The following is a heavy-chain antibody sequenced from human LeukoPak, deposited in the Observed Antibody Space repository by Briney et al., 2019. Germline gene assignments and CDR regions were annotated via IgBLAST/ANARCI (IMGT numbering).Heavy chain of an antibody. D-gene: IGHD2-21*02. CDR1: GFTFSNYA. J-gene: IGHJ4*02. Sequence: PGGSLRLSCAASGFTFSNYAMSWVRQAPGKGLEWVSRINFDGSITGYADSVQGRFTISRDNAKNTLYLQMNSLTVEDTAVYYCTRDRTAVTLFDSWGQGTVVTVSS. CDR3: TRDRTAVTLFDS. V-gene: IGHV3-74*01. CDR2: INFDGSIT.